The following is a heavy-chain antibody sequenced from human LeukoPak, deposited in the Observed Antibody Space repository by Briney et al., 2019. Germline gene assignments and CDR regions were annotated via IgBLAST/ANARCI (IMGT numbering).Heavy chain of an antibody. CDR1: GFTFTNAW. V-gene: IGHV3-15*01. CDR3: TTDLGTYYHGSQRLIPIDY. Sequence: PGGSLRLSCVDSGFTFTNAWMSWVRQAPGKGLEWIGRIKSKTDGETTNYAEPVRGRFTISRDDSKSAVYLQMNSLKIEDTAVYYCTTDLGTYYHGSQRLIPIDYWGQGTLVTVSS. CDR2: IKSKTDGETT. D-gene: IGHD3-10*01. J-gene: IGHJ4*02.